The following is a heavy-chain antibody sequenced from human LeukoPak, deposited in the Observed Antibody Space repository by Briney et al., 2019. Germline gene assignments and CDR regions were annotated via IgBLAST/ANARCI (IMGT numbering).Heavy chain of an antibody. Sequence: SETLSLTCAVYGGSFSGYYWSWIRQPPGKGLEFIGYISNSGSTNYNPSLKSRVTISVDTSKNQLSLRLTSVTAADTAVYYCARLGGYSYDLDYWGQGTLVTVSS. V-gene: IGHV4-59*01. J-gene: IGHJ4*02. D-gene: IGHD5-18*01. CDR3: ARLGGYSYDLDY. CDR2: ISNSGST. CDR1: GGSFSGYY.